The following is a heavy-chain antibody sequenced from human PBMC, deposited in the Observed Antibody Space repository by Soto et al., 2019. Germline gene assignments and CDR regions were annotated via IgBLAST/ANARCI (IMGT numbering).Heavy chain of an antibody. CDR3: ARVTIFGVVYYYYGMDV. CDR1: GGSISSGDYY. J-gene: IGHJ6*02. Sequence: QVQLQESGPGLVKPSQTLSLTCTVSGGSISSGDYYWSWIRQPPGKGLEWIGYIYYSGSTYYNPSLKSRVTISVDTSKNQFSLKLSSVTAADTAVYYCARVTIFGVVYYYYGMDVWGQGTTVTVSS. V-gene: IGHV4-30-4*01. D-gene: IGHD3-3*01. CDR2: IYYSGST.